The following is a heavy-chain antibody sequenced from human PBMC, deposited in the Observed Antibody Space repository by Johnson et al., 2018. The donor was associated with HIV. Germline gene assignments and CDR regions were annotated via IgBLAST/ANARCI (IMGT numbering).Heavy chain of an antibody. V-gene: IGHV3-20*04. J-gene: IGHJ3*02. CDR1: GFTFDDYG. D-gene: IGHD4-17*01. CDR3: ARGEDGVDAFYI. CDR2: INWNGGST. Sequence: MLLVESGGGEVRPGGSLRLACVASGFTFDDYGMSWVRQAPGKGLEWVSGINWNGGSTGYADSVKGRFTISRDNAKNSLYLQMNSLRAEDTAVYYCARGEDGVDAFYIWGQGTMVTVSS.